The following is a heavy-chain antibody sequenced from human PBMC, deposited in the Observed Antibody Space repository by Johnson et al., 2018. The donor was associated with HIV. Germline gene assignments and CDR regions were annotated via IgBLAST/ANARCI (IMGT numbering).Heavy chain of an antibody. CDR1: GFTFSSYG. J-gene: IGHJ3*01. V-gene: IGHV3-30*18. CDR3: AKSGFSGSYQGAYDV. CDR2: ILYDGSNK. D-gene: IGHD1-26*01. Sequence: QVTLVESGGGVVQPGRSLRLSCAVSGFTFSSYGMHWVRRAPGKGLEWVAVILYDGSNKYYADSVKGRFTISRDNSKNTLYLQMNSLRAEDTAVYYCAKSGFSGSYQGAYDVWGQGTVVTVSS.